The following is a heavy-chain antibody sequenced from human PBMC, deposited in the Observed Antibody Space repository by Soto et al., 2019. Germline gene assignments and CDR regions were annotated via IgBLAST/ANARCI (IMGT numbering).Heavy chain of an antibody. Sequence: QVQLVQSGAEVKKPGSSVKVSCEASGGTFSSYPINWVRQAPGQGLEWMGGIIPFFGTSNYAQKFQGRVTITADDSASTAYMELRSMRSEDTAVYYCAGVGHYTNYGRAVWGQGAPVSVSS. CDR2: IIPFFGTS. CDR3: AGVGHYTNYGRAV. J-gene: IGHJ6*02. V-gene: IGHV1-69*01. CDR1: GGTFSSYP. D-gene: IGHD1-26*01.